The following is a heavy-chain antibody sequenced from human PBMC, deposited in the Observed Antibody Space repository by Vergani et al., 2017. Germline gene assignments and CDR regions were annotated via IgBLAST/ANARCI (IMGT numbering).Heavy chain of an antibody. D-gene: IGHD4-11*01. CDR3: ARVNTETNGHLYYYYYMDV. Sequence: QVQLQQWGGGLLKPSETLSLTCVVNGESFTSYHWTWIRQSPGEGLEWVGDIDHTGRPDYNPSLKSRLTMSVDKSRNQFSLTLNSVTATDTAIYFWARVNTETNGHLYYYYYMDVWGQGTAVTVS. J-gene: IGHJ6*03. CDR1: GESFTSYH. V-gene: IGHV4-34*01. CDR2: IDHTGRP.